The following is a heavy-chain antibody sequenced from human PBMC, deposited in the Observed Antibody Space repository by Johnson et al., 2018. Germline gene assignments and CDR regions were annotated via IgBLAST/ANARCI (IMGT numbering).Heavy chain of an antibody. CDR2: ISYDGSNK. Sequence: VQLVESGGGVVQPGRSLRLSCAASGFTFSAYGIPWVRQAPGKGLAWVAVISYDGSNKYFADSVKGRFTISRDNSKNTLDLPMNSLRAEDTAGYYCARVSGAVTTLGYYYGMDVWGQGTTVTVSS. CDR1: GFTFSAYG. V-gene: IGHV3-30*03. D-gene: IGHD4-11*01. J-gene: IGHJ6*02. CDR3: ARVSGAVTTLGYYYGMDV.